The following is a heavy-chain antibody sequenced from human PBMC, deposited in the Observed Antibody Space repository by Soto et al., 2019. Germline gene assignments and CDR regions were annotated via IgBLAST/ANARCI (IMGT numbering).Heavy chain of an antibody. J-gene: IGHJ4*02. CDR1: GFKFSNYA. Sequence: LRLSCAASGFKFSNYAMSWVRQAPGKGLEWVSLISANGGGTYYADSVKGRFTISRDNSHNTLYLQVHSLTAEDPAVYYCAKDRRAGGNSAFYFDFWGQGAQVTVSS. V-gene: IGHV3-23*01. CDR3: AKDRRAGGNSAFYFDF. CDR2: ISANGGGT. D-gene: IGHD3-16*01.